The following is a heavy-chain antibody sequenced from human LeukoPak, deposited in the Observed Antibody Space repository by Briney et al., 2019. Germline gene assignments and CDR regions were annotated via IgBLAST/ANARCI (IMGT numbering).Heavy chain of an antibody. D-gene: IGHD3-22*01. CDR3: ARTMIVPLPGDAFDI. J-gene: IGHJ3*02. Sequence: VASVKVSCKASGYTFTGYYMHWVRQAPGQGLEWMGRINPNSGGKNYAQKFQGRVTMTRDTSISTAYMELSRLRSDDTAVYYCARTMIVPLPGDAFDIWGQGTMVTVSS. V-gene: IGHV1-2*06. CDR1: GYTFTGYY. CDR2: INPNSGGK.